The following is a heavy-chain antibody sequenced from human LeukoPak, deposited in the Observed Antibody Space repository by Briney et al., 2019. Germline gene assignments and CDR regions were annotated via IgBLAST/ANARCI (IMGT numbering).Heavy chain of an antibody. D-gene: IGHD3-16*02. CDR2: IYATGNT. Sequence: ASQTLSLTCTVSGDSISSGGNYWSWIRQPAGKGLEYIGRIYATGNTNYNPSLGSRVTISLGTSKNQFSLKLSSVTAADTAVYYCARGRLQRLGELSSRNWFDPWGQGTLVTVSS. J-gene: IGHJ5*02. CDR1: GDSISSGGNY. V-gene: IGHV4-61*02. CDR3: ARGRLQRLGELSSRNWFDP.